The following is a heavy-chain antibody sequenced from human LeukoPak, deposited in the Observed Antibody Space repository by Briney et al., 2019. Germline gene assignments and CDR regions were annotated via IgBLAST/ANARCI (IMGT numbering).Heavy chain of an antibody. CDR3: VRARGSG. Sequence: GGSLRLSCAASGFTFGSYGMHWVRQAPGKGLEWVAVIWYDGSIEYYADSVKGRFTISRDNSKNTLWLQMNSLRAEDTAVYYCVRARGSGWGQGTLVTVSS. D-gene: IGHD3-10*01. J-gene: IGHJ4*02. CDR1: GFTFGSYG. V-gene: IGHV3-33*01. CDR2: IWYDGSIE.